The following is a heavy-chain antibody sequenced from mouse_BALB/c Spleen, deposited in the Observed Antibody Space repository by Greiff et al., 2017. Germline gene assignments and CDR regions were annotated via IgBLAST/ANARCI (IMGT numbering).Heavy chain of an antibody. V-gene: IGHV14-3*02. CDR3: ARGVYYGYDTWFAD. J-gene: IGHJ3*01. CDR1: GFNIKDTY. CDR2: IDPANGNT. Sequence: EVQLQQSGAELVKPGASVKLSCTASGFNIKDTYMHWVKQRPEQGLEWIGRIDPANGNTKYDPKFQGKATITADTSSNTAYLQLSSLTSEDTAVYYCARGVYYGYDTWFADGGQGTLVSVSA. D-gene: IGHD2-2*01.